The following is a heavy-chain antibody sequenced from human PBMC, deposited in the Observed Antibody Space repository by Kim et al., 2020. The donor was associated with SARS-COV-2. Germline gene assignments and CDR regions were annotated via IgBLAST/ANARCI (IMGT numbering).Heavy chain of an antibody. Sequence: GGSLRLSCAASGFTFSSYGMHWVRQAPGKGLEWVAVIWYDGSNKYYADSVKGRFTISRDNSKNTLYLQMNSLRAEDTAVYYCARGWIRDFWSGYSIYPSYWGQGTLVTVSS. J-gene: IGHJ4*02. CDR3: ARGWIRDFWSGYSIYPSY. CDR1: GFTFSSYG. V-gene: IGHV3-33*01. CDR2: IWYDGSNK. D-gene: IGHD3-3*01.